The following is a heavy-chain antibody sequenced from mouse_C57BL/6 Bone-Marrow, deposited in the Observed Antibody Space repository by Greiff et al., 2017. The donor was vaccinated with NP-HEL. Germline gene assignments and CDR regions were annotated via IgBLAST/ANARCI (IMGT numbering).Heavy chain of an antibody. CDR3: ARHYGYDGFAY. CDR1: GYTFTSYW. CDR2: IDPSDSYT. Sequence: QLQQPGAELVKPGASVKLSCKASGYTFTSYWMQWVKQRPGQGLEWIGEIDPSDSYTNYNQKFQGKATLTVDTSSSTAYMQLSSLTSEDSAVYYCARHYGYDGFAYWGQGTLVTVSA. D-gene: IGHD2-2*01. V-gene: IGHV1-50*01. J-gene: IGHJ3*01.